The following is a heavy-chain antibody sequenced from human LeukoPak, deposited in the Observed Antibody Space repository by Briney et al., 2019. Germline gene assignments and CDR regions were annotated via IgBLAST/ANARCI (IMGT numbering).Heavy chain of an antibody. CDR2: INPNSGGT. CDR3: ARRGLSHSAKEVYFDY. Sequence: ASVKVSCKASGYTFTGFHIHWVRQAPGQGVEWMGWINPNSGGTNYAQKFQGRVTMTRDTSISTAYMELSRLRSDDTAVYYCARRGLSHSAKEVYFDYWGQGTPVTVSS. D-gene: IGHD2-21*01. J-gene: IGHJ4*02. CDR1: GYTFTGFH. V-gene: IGHV1-2*02.